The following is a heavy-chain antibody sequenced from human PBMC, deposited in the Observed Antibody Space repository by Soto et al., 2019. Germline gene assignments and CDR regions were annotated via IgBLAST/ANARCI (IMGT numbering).Heavy chain of an antibody. CDR1: GFTFSSDC. J-gene: IGHJ3*02. Sequence: QVQLVESGGGVVQPVRSLRLSCSASGFTFSSDCMHWVRQAPVKGLEFVAVIWFDGSNKYYADYVKGRFTISRDNSKNKLYLQMNSLRVDVTAMYYCASDRLSIAAGDQHAFDIWGQGTMVTVSS. V-gene: IGHV3-33*01. D-gene: IGHD6-13*01. CDR2: IWFDGSNK. CDR3: ASDRLSIAAGDQHAFDI.